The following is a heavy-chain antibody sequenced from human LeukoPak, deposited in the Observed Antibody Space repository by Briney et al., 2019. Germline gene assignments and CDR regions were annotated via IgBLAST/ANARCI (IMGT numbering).Heavy chain of an antibody. CDR2: ISSDGGST. Sequence: GGSLRLSCAASGFTFSNYAMYWVRQVPGKGLQYVSAISSDGGSTYYANSVRDRFAIPRDNSKNTLSLQMGSLRAEDMAVYYCARGLMTYGSGSYSLYWGQGTLVTVSS. D-gene: IGHD3-10*01. V-gene: IGHV3-64*01. CDR3: ARGLMTYGSGSYSLY. CDR1: GFTFSNYA. J-gene: IGHJ4*02.